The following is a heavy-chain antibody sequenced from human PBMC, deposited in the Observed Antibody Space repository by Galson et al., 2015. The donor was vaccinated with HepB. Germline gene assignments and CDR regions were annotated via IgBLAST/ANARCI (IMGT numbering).Heavy chain of an antibody. CDR2: IYTSGST. V-gene: IGHV4-4*07. CDR3: ARILAEQQLELAYYYYGMDV. J-gene: IGHJ6*02. CDR1: GGSISSYY. D-gene: IGHD6-13*01. Sequence: SETLSLTCTVSGGSISSYYWSWIRQPAGKGLEWIGRIYTSGSTNYNPSLKSRVTMSVDTSKNQFSLKLSSVTAADTAVYYCARILAEQQLELAYYYYGMDVWGQGTTVTVSS.